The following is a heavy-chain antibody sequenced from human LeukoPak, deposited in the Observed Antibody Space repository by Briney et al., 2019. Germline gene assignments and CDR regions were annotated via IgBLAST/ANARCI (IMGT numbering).Heavy chain of an antibody. J-gene: IGHJ4*02. D-gene: IGHD6-19*01. CDR1: GISFNSHG. CDR3: AREATWGQWYFDH. Sequence: GRSLRLSCVASGISFNSHGLQWVRPPPGKGLDGVAVIEADGGVKHYADSVRGRFSLSTDNTKNSLYLQMNSLSVEDTAVYYCAREATWGQWYFDHWGQGTPVTVSS. CDR2: IEADGGVK. V-gene: IGHV3-30*03.